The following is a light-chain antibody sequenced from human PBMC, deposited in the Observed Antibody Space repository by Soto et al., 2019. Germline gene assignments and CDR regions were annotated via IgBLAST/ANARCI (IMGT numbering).Light chain of an antibody. V-gene: IGKV3-20*01. CDR1: QSVSSSY. J-gene: IGKJ1*01. Sequence: EIVLTQSPGTLSLSPGERATLSCRASQSVSSSYLAWYQQKPGQAPRLLIYGASSRATGITDRFSGSGSETDFTLTSSRLEPEDSAVYYSQQDGSSPPGTCGQGTKVEIK. CDR2: GAS. CDR3: QQDGSSPPGT.